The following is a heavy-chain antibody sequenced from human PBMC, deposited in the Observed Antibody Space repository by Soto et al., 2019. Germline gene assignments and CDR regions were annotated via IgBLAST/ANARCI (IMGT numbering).Heavy chain of an antibody. CDR2: IFHSGTT. Sequence: QVQLQESGPGLVKPSDTLSLTFAVSGYSITNVNWWAWIRQPPGKGLEWIGYIFHSGTTHYNPSLKSRVTMSGDTSKNQLSLKVDYLTAEDTAVYYCARIPYADDLDIWGQGTMVTVYS. D-gene: IGHD2-2*01. J-gene: IGHJ3*02. CDR1: GYSITNVNW. CDR3: ARIPYADDLDI. V-gene: IGHV4-28*01.